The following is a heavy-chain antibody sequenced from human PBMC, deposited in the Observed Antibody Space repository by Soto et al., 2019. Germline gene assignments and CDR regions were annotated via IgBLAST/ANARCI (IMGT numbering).Heavy chain of an antibody. CDR2: ISYDGSNK. J-gene: IGHJ4*02. CDR1: EFTFSGYA. D-gene: IGHD3-10*01. Sequence: VQVVESGGGVGQPGRSLRLSCAASEFTFSGYAMHWVRQAPGKGLEWVAVISYDGSNKYYADSVRGRFTVSRDNSKNTLYMQMNSLKPEDTAVYYCARGNLWGVPDDRETGFDYWGQGTLVTVSS. CDR3: ARGNLWGVPDDRETGFDY. V-gene: IGHV3-30-3*01.